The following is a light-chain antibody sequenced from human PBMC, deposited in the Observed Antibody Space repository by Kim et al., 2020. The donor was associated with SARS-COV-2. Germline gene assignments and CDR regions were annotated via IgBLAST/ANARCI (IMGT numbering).Light chain of an antibody. CDR3: QRADSFPLG. CDR1: QDISSW. CDR2: AAS. J-gene: IGKJ4*01. Sequence: DIQMTQSPSSVSASVGDRVTITCRAGQDISSWLAWYQQKPGKAPKLLISAASSVQSGVPSRFSGSGSGTDFTLTISSLQPEDFASYYCQRADSFPLGFGGGTKVEIK. V-gene: IGKV1-12*01.